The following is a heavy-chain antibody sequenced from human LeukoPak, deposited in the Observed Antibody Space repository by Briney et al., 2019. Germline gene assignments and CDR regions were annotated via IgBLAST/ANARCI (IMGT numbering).Heavy chain of an antibody. J-gene: IGHJ4*02. D-gene: IGHD6-13*01. Sequence: ASVKVSCKASGYTFTSYGISWVRQAPGQGLEWMGWISAYNGNTNYAQKLQGRVTMTTDTSTSTAYMELRSLRSDDTAVYYCATDSTAAGHFDYWGQGTLVTVSS. CDR2: ISAYNGNT. CDR3: ATDSTAAGHFDY. V-gene: IGHV1-18*01. CDR1: GYTFTSYG.